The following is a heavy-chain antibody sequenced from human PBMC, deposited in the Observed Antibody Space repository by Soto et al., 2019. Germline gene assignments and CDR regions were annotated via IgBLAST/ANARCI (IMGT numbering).Heavy chain of an antibody. CDR3: AKDIVVVPAEVYYYYGMDV. Sequence: QVQLVESGGGVVQPGRSLRLSCAASGFTFSSYGMHWVRQAPGKGLEWVAVISYDGSNKYYADSVKGRFTISRDNSKNTLYLQMNSLRAEDTAVYYCAKDIVVVPAEVYYYYGMDVWGQGTTVTVSS. V-gene: IGHV3-30*18. CDR2: ISYDGSNK. CDR1: GFTFSSYG. J-gene: IGHJ6*02. D-gene: IGHD2-2*01.